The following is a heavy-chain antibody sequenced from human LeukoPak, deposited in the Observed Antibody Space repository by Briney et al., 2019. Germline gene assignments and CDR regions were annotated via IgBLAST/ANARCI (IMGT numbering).Heavy chain of an antibody. J-gene: IGHJ3*02. V-gene: IGHV1-2*02. D-gene: IGHD3-16*02. Sequence: ASVKVSCKASGYTFTGYYMHWVPQSPRQRLEGMGWINPNSCGTNYAQKFQGRVTMTRDTSISTAYVEVTRLRSDDTAVYYCARGQLLVGGVITFSVDAFDIWGQGAMVTVSP. CDR2: INPNSCGT. CDR1: GYTFTGYY. CDR3: ARGQLLVGGVITFSVDAFDI.